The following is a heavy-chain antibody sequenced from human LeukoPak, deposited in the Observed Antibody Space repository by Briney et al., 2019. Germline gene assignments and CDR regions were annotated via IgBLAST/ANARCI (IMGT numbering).Heavy chain of an antibody. V-gene: IGHV3-11*01. J-gene: IGHJ5*02. Sequence: PGGSLRLSCAASGFKFRDYYMSWIRQAPGKGLEWISYISMSGSVIQYSDSVKGRFTTSRDNVKNSLHLQMDSLRVDDTAVYYCERGGWSRGWFDPWGQGTLVSVSS. D-gene: IGHD3-22*01. CDR1: GFKFRDYY. CDR2: ISMSGSVI. CDR3: ERGGWSRGWFDP.